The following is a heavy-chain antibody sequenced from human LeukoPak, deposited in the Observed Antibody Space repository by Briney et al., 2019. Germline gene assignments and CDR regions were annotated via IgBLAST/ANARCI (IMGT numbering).Heavy chain of an antibody. V-gene: IGHV5-51*01. CDR3: ARQDHYYDSSGYSYYFDY. CDR1: GYSFTSYW. CDR2: IYPGDSDT. D-gene: IGHD3-22*01. Sequence: GESLKISCKGSGYSFTSYWIGWVRQMPGKGLEWMGIIYPGDSDTRYSPSFQGQVTISADKFISTAYLQWSSLKASDTAMYYCARQDHYYDSSGYSYYFDYWGQGTLVTVSS. J-gene: IGHJ4*02.